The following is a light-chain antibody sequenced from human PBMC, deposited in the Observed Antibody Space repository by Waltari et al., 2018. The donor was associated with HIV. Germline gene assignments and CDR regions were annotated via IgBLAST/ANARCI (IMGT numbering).Light chain of an antibody. CDR2: INSDGSH. Sequence: QLVLTQSPSASASLGASVKLTCTPHSGHSNYATAWHQKQPATSPRFLMKINSDGSHNKGDGIPDRFSGSSSGAERYLTISSLRSEDEADYYCQTWGNGTWVFGGGTKVTVL. V-gene: IGLV4-69*01. CDR1: SGHSNYA. J-gene: IGLJ3*02. CDR3: QTWGNGTWV.